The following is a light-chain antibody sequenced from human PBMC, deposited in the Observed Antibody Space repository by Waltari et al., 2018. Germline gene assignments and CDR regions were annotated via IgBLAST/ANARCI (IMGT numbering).Light chain of an antibody. V-gene: IGKV1-27*01. J-gene: IGKJ4*01. CDR2: VAS. CDR1: QGISNY. CDR3: QKYNSAPPVT. Sequence: DIQMTQSPSSLSASVGDRVTITCRASQGISNYLAWYQQKPGKVPKLLIYVASTLQSGVPSRFSGSGSGTDFTLTISSLQPEDVATYYCQKYNSAPPVTFGGGTKVEIK.